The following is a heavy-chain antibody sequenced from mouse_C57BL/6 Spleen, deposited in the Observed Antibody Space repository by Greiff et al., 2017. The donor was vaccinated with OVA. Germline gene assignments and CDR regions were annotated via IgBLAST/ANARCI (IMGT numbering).Heavy chain of an antibody. CDR2: ISSGGSYT. Sequence: EVQGVESGGDLVKPGGSLKLSCAASGFTFSSYGMSWVRQTPDKRLEWVATISSGGSYTYYPDSVKGRFTISRDNAKNTLYLQMSSLTSEDTAMYYCARDYYGSSYEAWFAYWGQGTLVTVSA. J-gene: IGHJ3*01. D-gene: IGHD1-1*01. CDR1: GFTFSSYG. V-gene: IGHV5-6*01. CDR3: ARDYYGSSYEAWFAY.